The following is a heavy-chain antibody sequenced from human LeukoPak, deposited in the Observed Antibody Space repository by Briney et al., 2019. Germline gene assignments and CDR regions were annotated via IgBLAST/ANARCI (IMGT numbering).Heavy chain of an antibody. D-gene: IGHD1-26*01. V-gene: IGHV3-7*01. Sequence: GGSLRLSCAASGFTFSSYSMNWVRQAPGKGLEWVTNIKPDGSEKYYVDSVKGRFTISRDNAKNSLYLQMNSLRAEDTAPYYCARDTVGATDYWGQGTLVTVSS. CDR3: ARDTVGATDY. CDR2: IKPDGSEK. J-gene: IGHJ4*02. CDR1: GFTFSSYS.